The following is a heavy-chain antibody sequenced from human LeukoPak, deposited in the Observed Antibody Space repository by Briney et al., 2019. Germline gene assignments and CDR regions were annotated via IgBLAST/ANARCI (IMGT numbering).Heavy chain of an antibody. J-gene: IGHJ4*02. Sequence: GESLKISCKAPGYSFTSHWIAWVRQMPGKGLEWMGIIYPADSDTRYSPSFQGQVTISADKSVTTAYLQWNTLKASDTAIYYCARQRGLVSTLTELGDYWGQGTLVTVSS. CDR3: ARQRGLVSTLTELGDY. CDR2: IYPADSDT. CDR1: GYSFTSHW. D-gene: IGHD5/OR15-5a*01. V-gene: IGHV5-51*01.